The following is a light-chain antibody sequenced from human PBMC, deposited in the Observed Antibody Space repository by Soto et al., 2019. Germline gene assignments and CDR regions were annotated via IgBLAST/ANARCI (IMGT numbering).Light chain of an antibody. CDR1: SSDVGGSNF. V-gene: IGLV2-14*03. CDR3: VSYTSSTTYV. J-gene: IGLJ1*01. CDR2: DVA. Sequence: LTQPASVSDSPGQSIAISCTGTSSDVGGSNFVSWYQQHPGKPPKLIIYDVANRPSGVSNRFSGSKSGSTASLIISRLQTEDEADYYCVSYTSSTTYVFGTGTKVTVL.